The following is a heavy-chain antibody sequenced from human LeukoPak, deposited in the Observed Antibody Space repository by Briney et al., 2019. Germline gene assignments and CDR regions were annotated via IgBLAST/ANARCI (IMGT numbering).Heavy chain of an antibody. CDR1: GFSFSNYA. CDR2: INSDGSST. V-gene: IGHV3-74*01. Sequence: GGSLRLSCAASGFSFSNYAMSWVRQAPGKGLVWVSRINSDGSSTSYADSVKGRFTISRDNAKNTLYLQMNSLRAEDTAVYYCKSRSDYFDYWGQGTLVTVSS. J-gene: IGHJ4*02. CDR3: KSRSDYFDY.